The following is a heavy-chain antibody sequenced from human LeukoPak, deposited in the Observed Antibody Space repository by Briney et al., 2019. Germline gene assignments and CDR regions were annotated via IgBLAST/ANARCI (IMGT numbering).Heavy chain of an antibody. Sequence: NPSETLSLTXTVSGGSISSYYWSWIRQPPGKGLEWIGYIYYSESTGYNPSLKSRVTISVDTSKNQFSLKLSSVTAADTAVYYCAGGYSSSWGLFDYWGQGTLVTVSS. V-gene: IGHV4-59*01. CDR2: IYYSEST. CDR3: AGGYSSSWGLFDY. J-gene: IGHJ4*02. D-gene: IGHD6-13*01. CDR1: GGSISSYY.